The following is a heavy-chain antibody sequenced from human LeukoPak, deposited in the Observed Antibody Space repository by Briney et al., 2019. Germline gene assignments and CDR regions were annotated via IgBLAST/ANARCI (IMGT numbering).Heavy chain of an antibody. D-gene: IGHD5-24*01. J-gene: IGHJ4*02. CDR3: ARTLSLDGYNHFDF. V-gene: IGHV1-69*13. CDR2: IMTIFGSA. Sequence: RASVKVSCKASGGTFGSYAICGVRQAPGHGVEWMGGIMTIFGSANYAQKFQGRLTITADESTSTTYMELSSLRSEDTAVYYCARTLSLDGYNHFDFWGQGTLVTVSS. CDR1: GGTFGSYA.